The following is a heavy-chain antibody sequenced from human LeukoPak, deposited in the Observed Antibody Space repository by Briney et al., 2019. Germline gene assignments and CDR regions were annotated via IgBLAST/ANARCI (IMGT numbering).Heavy chain of an antibody. Sequence: ASVKVSCKASGYTFTGYYMHWVRQAPGQGLEWMGWINPNSGGTNYAQKFQGRVTMTRDTSISTAYMELSRLRSDDTAVYYCARDLGDTAMVGYWGQGTLVTVSS. V-gene: IGHV1-2*02. D-gene: IGHD5-18*01. CDR3: ARDLGDTAMVGY. J-gene: IGHJ4*02. CDR1: GYTFTGYY. CDR2: INPNSGGT.